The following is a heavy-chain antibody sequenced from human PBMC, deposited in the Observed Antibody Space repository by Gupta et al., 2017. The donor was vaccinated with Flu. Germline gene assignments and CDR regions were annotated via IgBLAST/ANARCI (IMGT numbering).Heavy chain of an antibody. CDR1: GGSISSSSYY. Sequence: QLQLQESGPGLVKPSETLSLTCTVSGGSISSSSYYWGWIRQPPGKGLEWIGSIYYSGSTYYNPSLKSRVTISVDTSKNQFSLKLSSVTAADTAVYYCARQGSYVLRFLEWHNPTNYYYGMDVWGQGTTVTVSS. D-gene: IGHD3-3*01. V-gene: IGHV4-39*01. J-gene: IGHJ6*02. CDR2: IYYSGST. CDR3: ARQGSYVLRFLEWHNPTNYYYGMDV.